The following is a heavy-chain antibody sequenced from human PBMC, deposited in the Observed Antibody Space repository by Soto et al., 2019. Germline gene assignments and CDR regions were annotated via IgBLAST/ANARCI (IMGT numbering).Heavy chain of an antibody. CDR3: ARDAYGPYYDSSNYPPPHVVFDI. Sequence: SVKVSCKASGGTFSSYANSWVRQAPGQGLEWMGGIIPIFGTANYAQKFQGRVTITAGESTSTAYMELSSLRSEDTAMYYCARDAYGPYYDSSNYPPPHVVFDIWGQGTMVTVS. V-gene: IGHV1-69*13. CDR1: GGTFSSYA. CDR2: IIPIFGTA. D-gene: IGHD3-22*01. J-gene: IGHJ3*02.